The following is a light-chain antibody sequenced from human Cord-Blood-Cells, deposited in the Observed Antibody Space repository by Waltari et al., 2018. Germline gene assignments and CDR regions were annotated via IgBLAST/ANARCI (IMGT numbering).Light chain of an antibody. V-gene: IGLV2-8*01. CDR1: SSDVGGYNY. CDR2: EVS. Sequence: QSALTQPPSASGSTGQPVTISCTGTSSDVGGYNYVSWYQQHPGKAPQLMIYEVSKRPSGVPDRFSGSKSGNTASLTVSGLQAEDEADYYCSSYAGSNNLVFGGGTKLTVL. J-gene: IGLJ3*02. CDR3: SSYAGSNNLV.